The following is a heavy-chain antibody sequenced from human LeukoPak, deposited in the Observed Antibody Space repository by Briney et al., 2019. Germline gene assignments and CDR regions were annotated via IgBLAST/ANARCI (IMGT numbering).Heavy chain of an antibody. V-gene: IGHV3-74*01. Sequence: PGGSLRLSCAASGFTLSRHWMHWVRQAPGKGLVWVSRVNSDGSDTSYVDSVKGRFTITRDNAKDTLYLQMISLRVEDTAVYYCARAFDSSGSGAFDIWGRGTMVTVSS. J-gene: IGHJ3*02. D-gene: IGHD3-22*01. CDR3: ARAFDSSGSGAFDI. CDR2: VNSDGSDT. CDR1: GFTLSRHW.